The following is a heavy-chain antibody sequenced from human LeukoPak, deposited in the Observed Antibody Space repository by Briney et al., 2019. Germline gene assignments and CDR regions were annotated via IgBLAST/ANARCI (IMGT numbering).Heavy chain of an antibody. D-gene: IGHD4-17*01. J-gene: IGHJ6*02. CDR1: GFTLSRYA. V-gene: IGHV3-23*01. Sequence: PGGALRLSCASSGFTLSRYAMSWVRQAPWKGLEWVSAINGSGGSTYYADSVKGRFTISRDNSKNTLYLQMNSLRAEDTAVYYCAKDGTLLYGDYVWSYYYGMDVWGQGTTVTVSS. CDR2: INGSGGST. CDR3: AKDGTLLYGDYVWSYYYGMDV.